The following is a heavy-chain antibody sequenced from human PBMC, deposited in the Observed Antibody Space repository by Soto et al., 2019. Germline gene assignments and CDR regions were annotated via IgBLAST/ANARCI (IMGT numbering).Heavy chain of an antibody. CDR3: ARDGVFGELKY. Sequence: QVQLVQSGAELKKPGSSVKVSCKASGDTFSGYPINWVRQAPGEGLEWMGRIIPVFGTTNDAQRFEGRVTFTADESTNTAYMELSGLLSEDTPVYYCARDGVFGELKYWGPGTLVTVSS. J-gene: IGHJ4*02. D-gene: IGHD3-10*01. V-gene: IGHV1-69*18. CDR1: GDTFSGYP. CDR2: IIPVFGTT.